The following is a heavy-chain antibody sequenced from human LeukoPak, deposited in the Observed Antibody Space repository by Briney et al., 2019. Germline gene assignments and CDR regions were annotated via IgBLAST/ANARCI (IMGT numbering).Heavy chain of an antibody. CDR1: GFTFSSYL. V-gene: IGHV3-74*01. D-gene: IGHD3-10*02. CDR3: AKHVRAISSFDY. Sequence: PGGSLRLSCTASGFTFSSYLMHWVRQAPGKGLVWVSHISGDGSSTRHADSVKGRFTISRDNAKNTLYLQMNSLGAEDTAVYYCAKHVRAISSFDYWGQGTLVTVSS. CDR2: ISGDGSST. J-gene: IGHJ4*02.